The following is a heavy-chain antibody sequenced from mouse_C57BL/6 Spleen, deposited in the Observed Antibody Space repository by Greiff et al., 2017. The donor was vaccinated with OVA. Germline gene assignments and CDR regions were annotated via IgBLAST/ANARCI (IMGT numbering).Heavy chain of an antibody. CDR2: IYPRGGNT. CDR3: ARSAQALAY. Sequence: QVQLQQSGAELARPGASVKLSCKASGYTFTSYGISWVKQRTGQGLEWIGEIYPRGGNTYYNEKFKGKATLTADKSSSTAYMELRSLTSEDSAVYFCARSAQALAYWGQGTLVTVSA. CDR1: GYTFTSYG. V-gene: IGHV1-81*01. D-gene: IGHD3-2*02. J-gene: IGHJ3*01.